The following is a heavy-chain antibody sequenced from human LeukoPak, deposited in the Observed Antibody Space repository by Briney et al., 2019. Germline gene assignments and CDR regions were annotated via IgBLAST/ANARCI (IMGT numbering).Heavy chain of an antibody. CDR3: AKDMRLFDDY. J-gene: IGHJ4*02. CDR1: GFTFSSYG. CDR2: IIGSGSST. Sequence: GGTLRLSCAASGFTFSSYGMSWVRQAPGKGLQWVSVIIGSGSSTYYADSVKGRFTISRDNARNTLYLQMNSLRAEDTAVYYCAKDMRLFDDYWGQGTLVTVSS. D-gene: IGHD3-22*01. V-gene: IGHV3-23*01.